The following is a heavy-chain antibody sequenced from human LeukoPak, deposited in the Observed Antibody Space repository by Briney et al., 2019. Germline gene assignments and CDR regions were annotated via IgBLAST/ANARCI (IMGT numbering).Heavy chain of an antibody. D-gene: IGHD3-9*01. CDR3: ARAGYDILTGYYPGY. Sequence: GGSLRLSCAASGFTFSSYWMSWVRQAPGKGLEWVANIKQDGSEKYYVDSVKGRFTISRDNAKNSLYLQMNSLRAEDTAVYYCARAGYDILTGYYPGYWGQGTLVTVSS. CDR1: GFTFSSYW. CDR2: IKQDGSEK. V-gene: IGHV3-7*01. J-gene: IGHJ4*02.